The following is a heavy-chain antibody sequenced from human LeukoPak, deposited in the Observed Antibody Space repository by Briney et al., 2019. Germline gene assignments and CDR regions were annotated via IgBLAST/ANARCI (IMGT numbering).Heavy chain of an antibody. D-gene: IGHD3-10*01. CDR1: GGSISSSSFY. J-gene: IGHJ5*02. Sequence: PSETLSLTCTVSGGSISSSSFYWGWIRQPPGKGLEWIGDIYYSGTTCYNPSLKSRVSISVDTSKNQFSLKLSSVTAADTAVYYCARVSGYVYYGSRLTLNWFDPWGQGTLVTVSS. CDR3: ARVSGYVYYGSRLTLNWFDP. CDR2: IYYSGTT. V-gene: IGHV4-39*07.